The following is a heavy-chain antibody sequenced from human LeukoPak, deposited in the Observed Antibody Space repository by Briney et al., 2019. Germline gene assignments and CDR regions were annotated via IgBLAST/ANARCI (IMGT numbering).Heavy chain of an antibody. V-gene: IGHV3-48*03. D-gene: IGHD3-16*02. CDR1: GFTFSSYE. CDR2: ISSSGSTI. J-gene: IGHJ4*02. Sequence: PGGSLRLSCAASGFTFSSYEMNWVRQAPGKGLEWVSYISSSGSTIYYADSVKGRFTISRDNAKNSLYLQMNSLRAEDTAVYHCAGGNDYVWGSYRPGFYWGQGTLVTVSS. CDR3: AGGNDYVWGSYRPGFY.